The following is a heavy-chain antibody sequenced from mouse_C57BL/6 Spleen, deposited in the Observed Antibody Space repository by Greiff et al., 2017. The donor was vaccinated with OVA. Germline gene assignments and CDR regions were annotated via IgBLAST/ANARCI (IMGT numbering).Heavy chain of an antibody. D-gene: IGHD2-4*01. Sequence: EVKLQESGPVLVKPGASVKMSCKASGYTFTDYYMNWVKQSHGKSLEWIGVINPYNGGTSYNQKFKGKATLTVDKSSSTAYMELNSLTSEDSAVYYCAREDFYDYVSWFAYWGQGTLVTVSA. J-gene: IGHJ3*01. CDR3: AREDFYDYVSWFAY. CDR2: INPYNGGT. V-gene: IGHV1-19*01. CDR1: GYTFTDYY.